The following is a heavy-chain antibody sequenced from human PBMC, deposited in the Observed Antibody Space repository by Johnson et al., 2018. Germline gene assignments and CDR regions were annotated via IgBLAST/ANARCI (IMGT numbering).Heavy chain of an antibody. CDR3: ARDGAAVTTDYYYYGMDV. CDR2: IWYDGSNK. Sequence: QVQLVESGGGVVQPGRSLRLSCAASGFTFSSYSMNWVRQAPGKGLEWVAVIWYDGSNKYYADSVKGRFTISRDNSKNTLYLQMNRLGAEDTAVYYCARDGAAVTTDYYYYGMDVWAKGPRSPSP. V-gene: IGHV3-33*08. CDR1: GFTFSSYS. J-gene: IGHJ6*02. D-gene: IGHD4-17*01.